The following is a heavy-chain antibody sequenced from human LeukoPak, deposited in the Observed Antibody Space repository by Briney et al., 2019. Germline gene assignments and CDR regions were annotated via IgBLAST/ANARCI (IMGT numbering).Heavy chain of an antibody. CDR3: ASCLYDYYYFVT. D-gene: IGHD2/OR15-2a*01. CDR2: IYHSGTT. Sequence: SGTLSLTCAVSGFSITSHNWWSWVRQSPGEGLEWIGEIYHSGTTNYSPSLKSRITISVDKSKNQLSLKLTSVTAADTAVYFCASCLYDYYYFVTWGQGALVTVSS. J-gene: IGHJ1*01. CDR1: GFSITSHNW. V-gene: IGHV4-4*02.